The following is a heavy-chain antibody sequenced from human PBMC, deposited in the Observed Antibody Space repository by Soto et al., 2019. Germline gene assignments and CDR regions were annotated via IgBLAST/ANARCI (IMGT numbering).Heavy chain of an antibody. CDR2: TYPTGVT. CDR3: ARGGFGGVVDGDEYAFDI. CDR1: GCSFTTSIF. D-gene: IGHD3-3*01. Sequence: QVQLQESGPGLLKPSETLSLPCAVSGCSFTTSIFWNGDRHPPGKGLEWIGETYPTGVTNYNPSLKSRVHISGDKSKNQFSLDLTSLAAADTAIYYCARGGFGGVVDGDEYAFDIWGQGTMVTVSS. J-gene: IGHJ3*02. V-gene: IGHV4-4*02.